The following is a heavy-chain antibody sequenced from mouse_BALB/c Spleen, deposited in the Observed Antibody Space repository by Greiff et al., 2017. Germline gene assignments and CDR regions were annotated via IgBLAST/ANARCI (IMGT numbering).Heavy chain of an antibody. V-gene: IGHV1-54*01. CDR1: GYAFTNYL. D-gene: IGHD1-1*01. CDR2: INPGSGGT. J-gene: IGHJ4*01. Sequence: QVQLQQSGAELVRPGPSVKVSCKASGYAFTNYLIEWVKQRPGQGLEWIGVINPGSGGTNYNEKFKGQATLTADKSSSTAYMQLSSLTSDDSAVYFCARGVYYGSRNYAMDYWGQGTSVTVSS. CDR3: ARGVYYGSRNYAMDY.